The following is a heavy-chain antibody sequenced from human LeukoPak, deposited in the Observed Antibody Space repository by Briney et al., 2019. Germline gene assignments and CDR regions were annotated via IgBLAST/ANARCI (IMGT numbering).Heavy chain of an antibody. J-gene: IGHJ4*02. V-gene: IGHV3-48*03. CDR3: ARDAEVGYFDSSNFYDY. CDR1: GFTFSSFE. CDR2: ISSSGSTI. D-gene: IGHD3-22*01. Sequence: PGGSLRLSCAASGFTFSSFEMNWVRQAPGKGLEWVSCISSSGSTIYYADSVKGRFTISRDNAKNSLYLQMNSLRAEDTAVYYCARDAEVGYFDSSNFYDYWGQGTLVTVSS.